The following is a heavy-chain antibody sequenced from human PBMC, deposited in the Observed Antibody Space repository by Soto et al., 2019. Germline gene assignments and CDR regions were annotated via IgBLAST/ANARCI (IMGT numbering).Heavy chain of an antibody. Sequence: QVQLVQSGAEVKKPGASVKVSCKVSGYTFTTYDITWVRQATGQGLEWMGWMNPNSGNTGYAQKFQGRVTMTRDTSTSTAYMELSGLTSEDTATYYCARGLYCISTSCSLPYYYFGMDVWGQGTTVTVSS. CDR2: MNPNSGNT. J-gene: IGHJ6*02. CDR1: GYTFTTYD. CDR3: ARGLYCISTSCSLPYYYFGMDV. D-gene: IGHD2-2*01. V-gene: IGHV1-8*01.